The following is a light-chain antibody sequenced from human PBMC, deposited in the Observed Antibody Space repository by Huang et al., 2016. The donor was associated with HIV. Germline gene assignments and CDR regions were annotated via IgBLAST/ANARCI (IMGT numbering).Light chain of an antibody. CDR2: GAS. J-gene: IGKJ4*01. CDR1: QSVSSN. V-gene: IGKV3D-15*01. Sequence: EIVMTQSPATLSVSPGERATLPCRASQSVSSNLAWYQQKPGQAPRLLIYGASTRAPGIPARFSGSGSGTEFTLIINSLQSEDFVIYYCQQYDTWPLTFGGGTKVEIK. CDR3: QQYDTWPLT.